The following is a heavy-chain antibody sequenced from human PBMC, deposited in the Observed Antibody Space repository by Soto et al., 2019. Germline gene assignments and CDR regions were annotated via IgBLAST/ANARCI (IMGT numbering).Heavy chain of an antibody. Sequence: QVQLVQSGAEVKKPASSVKVSCKASGGTFSSYAINWVRQAPGQGLEWMGGVIPLFGAANYAQKFQGRVTITADASSSIVYMELSSLRSEDTAVYYCAREQHDPYDSSGYYSNWFDTWGQGTLVTVSS. CDR1: GGTFSSYA. V-gene: IGHV1-69*01. J-gene: IGHJ5*02. CDR2: VIPLFGAA. D-gene: IGHD3-22*01. CDR3: AREQHDPYDSSGYYSNWFDT.